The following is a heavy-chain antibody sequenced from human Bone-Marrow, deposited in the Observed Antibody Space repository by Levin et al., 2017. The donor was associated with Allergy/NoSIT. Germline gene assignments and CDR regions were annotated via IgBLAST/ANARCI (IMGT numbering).Heavy chain of an antibody. D-gene: IGHD6-19*01. Sequence: SQTLSLPCAISGDSVSSNSAAWNWIRQSPSRGLEWLGRTYYRSKWYNDYAVSVKSRITINPDTSKNQFSLQLNSVTPEDTAVYYCARDLSAIAVAGTAYYYGMDGWGQGTTVTVSS. V-gene: IGHV6-1*01. J-gene: IGHJ6*02. CDR3: ARDLSAIAVAGTAYYYGMDG. CDR1: GDSVSSNSAA. CDR2: TYYRSKWYN.